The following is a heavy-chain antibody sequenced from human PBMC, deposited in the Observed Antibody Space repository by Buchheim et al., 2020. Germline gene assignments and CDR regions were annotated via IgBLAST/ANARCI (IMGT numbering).Heavy chain of an antibody. CDR1: GFTFSSNW. CDR2: ISTDGSTT. CDR3: TRGRSGNYGNFDY. J-gene: IGHJ4*02. V-gene: IGHV3-74*01. Sequence: EVQLVESGGGLVQPGGSLRLSCAASGFTFSSNWMHWVRQAPGKGLVWVSRISTDGSTTYYADSVKGRFTISRDNATNTLHLQMISLGGEDTALYYCTRGRSGNYGNFDYWGQGAL. D-gene: IGHD1-26*01.